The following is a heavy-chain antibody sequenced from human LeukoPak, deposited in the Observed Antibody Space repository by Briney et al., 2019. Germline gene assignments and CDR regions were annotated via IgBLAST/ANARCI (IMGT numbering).Heavy chain of an antibody. CDR2: ISAYNGNT. Sequence: ASVKVSCKASGYTFTGYSMHWVRQAPGQGLEWMGWISAYNGNTNYAQKLQGRVTMTTDTSTSTAYMELRSLRSEDTAVYYCARGSWLRPDYYYYYMDVWGKGTTVTVSS. CDR1: GYTFTGYS. D-gene: IGHD6-19*01. J-gene: IGHJ6*03. V-gene: IGHV1-18*04. CDR3: ARGSWLRPDYYYYYMDV.